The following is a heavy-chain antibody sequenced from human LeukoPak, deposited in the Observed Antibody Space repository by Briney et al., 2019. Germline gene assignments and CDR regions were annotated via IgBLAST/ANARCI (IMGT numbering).Heavy chain of an antibody. J-gene: IGHJ3*02. CDR1: GFTFGDYA. CDR3: TRVTFGGVIGYAFDI. D-gene: IGHD3-16*02. Sequence: GGSLRPSCTASGFTFGDYAMSWVRQAPGKGLEWVGFIRSKAYGGTTEYAASVKGRFTISRDDSKSIAYLQMNSLKTEDTAVYYCTRVTFGGVIGYAFDIWGQGTMVTVSS. CDR2: IRSKAYGGTT. V-gene: IGHV3-49*04.